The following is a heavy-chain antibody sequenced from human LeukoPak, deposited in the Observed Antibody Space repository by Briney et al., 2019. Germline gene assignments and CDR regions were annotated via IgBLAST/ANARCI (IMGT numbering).Heavy chain of an antibody. CDR1: GFTFSTCA. CDR2: ISGSGAST. V-gene: IGHV3-23*01. J-gene: IGHJ4*02. CDR3: AKDLNTDFWSGYYGYFDY. Sequence: GGSLRLSCAASGFTFSTCAMNWVRQAPGRGLEWVSGISGSGASTYYADSVKGRFTISRDNSKNTLYLQMNSLRAEDTAVYYCAKDLNTDFWSGYYGYFDYWGQGTLVTVSS. D-gene: IGHD3-3*01.